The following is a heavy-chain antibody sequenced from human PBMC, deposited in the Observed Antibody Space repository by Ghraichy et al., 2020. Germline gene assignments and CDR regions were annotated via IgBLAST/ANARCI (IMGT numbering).Heavy chain of an antibody. D-gene: IGHD2-15*01. CDR2: IKQDGSEK. V-gene: IGHV3-7*01. CDR3: AREVLRSLCAFDI. J-gene: IGHJ3*02. CDR1: GFTFSSYW. Sequence: GGSLRLSCAASGFTFSSYWMSWVRQAPGKGLEWVANIKQDGSEKYYVDSVKGRFTISRDNAKNSLYLQMNSLRAEDTAVYYCAREVLRSLCAFDIWGQGTMVTVSS.